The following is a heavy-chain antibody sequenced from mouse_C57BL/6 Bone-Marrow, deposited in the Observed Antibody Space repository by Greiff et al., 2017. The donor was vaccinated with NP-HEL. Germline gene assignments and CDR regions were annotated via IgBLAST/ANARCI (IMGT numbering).Heavy chain of an antibody. CDR1: GFNIKDDY. CDR3: TTHYYGSSNWYFDV. D-gene: IGHD1-1*01. J-gene: IGHJ1*03. CDR2: IDPENGDT. V-gene: IGHV14-4*01. Sequence: EVKLMESGAELVRPGASVKLSCTASGFNIKDDYMHWVKQRPEQGLEWIGRIDPENGDTEYASKFQGKATITADTSSNTAYLQLSSLTSEDTAVYYCTTHYYGSSNWYFDVWGTGTTVTVSS.